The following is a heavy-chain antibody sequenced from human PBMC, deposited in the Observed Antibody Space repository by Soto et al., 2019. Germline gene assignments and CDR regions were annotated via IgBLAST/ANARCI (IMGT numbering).Heavy chain of an antibody. CDR1: GGSISSSSYY. CDR2: IYYSGST. Sequence: SETLSLTCTVSGGSISSSSYYWGWIRQPPGKGLEWIGYIYYSGSTNYNPSLKSRVTISVDTSKNQFSLKLSSVTAADTAVYYCARDSGSYYNVEIGWFDPWGQGTLVTVSS. D-gene: IGHD3-10*01. J-gene: IGHJ5*02. CDR3: ARDSGSYYNVEIGWFDP. V-gene: IGHV4-61*05.